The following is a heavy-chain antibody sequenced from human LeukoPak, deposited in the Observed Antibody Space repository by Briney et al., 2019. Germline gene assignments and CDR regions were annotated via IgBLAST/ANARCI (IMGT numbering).Heavy chain of an antibody. CDR3: ARAPSLYGDFPISFDY. CDR2: IYYSGST. J-gene: IGHJ4*02. V-gene: IGHV4-30-4*01. Sequence: SETPSLTCTVSGGSISSGDYYWSWIRQPPGKGLEWIGYIYYSGSTYYNPSLKSRVTISVDTSKNQFSLKLSSVTAADTAVYYCARAPSLYGDFPISFDYWGQGTLVTVSS. D-gene: IGHD4-17*01. CDR1: GGSISSGDYY.